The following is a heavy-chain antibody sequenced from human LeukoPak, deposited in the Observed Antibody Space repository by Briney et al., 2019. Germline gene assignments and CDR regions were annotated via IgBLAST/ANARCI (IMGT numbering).Heavy chain of an antibody. D-gene: IGHD4-17*01. CDR3: ARAGYGDPHFDF. Sequence: PGRSLRLSCAASGFTFSNYGMHWVRQAPGKGLEWVAAIWYDGSNKYYGDSVKGRFTISRDNSKNTLYLHMNSLRAEDTAAYYCARAGYGDPHFDFWGQGTLVTVSS. J-gene: IGHJ4*02. V-gene: IGHV3-33*08. CDR2: IWYDGSNK. CDR1: GFTFSNYG.